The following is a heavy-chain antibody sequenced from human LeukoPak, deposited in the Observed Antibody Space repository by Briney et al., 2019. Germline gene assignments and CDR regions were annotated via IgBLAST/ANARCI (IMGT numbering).Heavy chain of an antibody. J-gene: IGHJ5*02. CDR3: AREDCGGDCWFDP. V-gene: IGHV4-4*02. Sequence: SGTLSLTCAVSGGSISSSNWWSWVRQPPGKGLEWIAEIHHGGSTNYNASLKSRVTISVDTSKNQFSLKLSSVTAADTAVYYCAREDCGGDCWFDPWGQGTLVTVSS. D-gene: IGHD2-21*02. CDR1: GGSISSSNW. CDR2: IHHGGST.